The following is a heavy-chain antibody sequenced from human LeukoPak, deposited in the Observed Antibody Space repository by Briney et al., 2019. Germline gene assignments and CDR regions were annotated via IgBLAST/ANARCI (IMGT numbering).Heavy chain of an antibody. D-gene: IGHD4-17*01. CDR3: AKAARTTVTYSFDS. CDR1: GFTFSNYA. Sequence: GGSLRLSCAVSGFTFSNYAMVWVRQAPGKGLDWVSSISAGGGVTSNADSVKGRFTISRDNSKNTLYLQMNSLRAADTAMYYCAKAARTTVTYSFDSWGQGTLVTVSS. CDR2: ISAGGGVT. J-gene: IGHJ4*02. V-gene: IGHV3-23*01.